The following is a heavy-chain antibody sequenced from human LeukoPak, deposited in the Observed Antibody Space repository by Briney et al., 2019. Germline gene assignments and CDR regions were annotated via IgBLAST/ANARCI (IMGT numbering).Heavy chain of an antibody. CDR2: ISGSASST. CDR3: AKGSQTSSWYPNGYFQH. V-gene: IGHV3-23*01. CDR1: GFTFSSYA. D-gene: IGHD6-13*01. Sequence: PGGSLRLSCAASGFTFSSYAMSWVRQAPGKGLEWVSGISGSASSTYYADSVKGRFTISRDNSKNTLYLQMNSLRAEDTAVYYCAKGSQTSSWYPNGYFQHWGQGTLVTVSS. J-gene: IGHJ1*01.